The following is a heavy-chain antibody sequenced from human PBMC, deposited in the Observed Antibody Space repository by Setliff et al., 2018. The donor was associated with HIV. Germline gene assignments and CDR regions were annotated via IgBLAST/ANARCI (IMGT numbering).Heavy chain of an antibody. CDR3: AIGAITRVRSPYYMDV. D-gene: IGHD3-10*01. CDR2: SHYSGSP. V-gene: IGHV4-59*11. J-gene: IGHJ6*03. Sequence: SETLSLTCTVSGGPINSHYWSWIRQPPAKGLEWIGYSHYSGSPHYNPSLKSRVTISVDTSKNQFSLKLSSVTAADTAVYYCAIGAITRVRSPYYMDVWGKGTTVTVSS. CDR1: GGPINSHY.